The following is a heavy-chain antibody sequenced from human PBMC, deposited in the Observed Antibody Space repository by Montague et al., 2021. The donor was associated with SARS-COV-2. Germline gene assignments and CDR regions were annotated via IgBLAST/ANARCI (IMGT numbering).Heavy chain of an antibody. Sequence: SETLSLTCNVSGDSITSNYWWRWRRQPPGKGLEWMGEIYNTGSTNFNPSLKSRVTMSVDKSKKFFSLSLSSVTAADTATYYCARDGGQRFRAFESWGQGTLVTISS. CDR1: GDSITSNYW. CDR3: ARDGGQRFRAFES. V-gene: IGHV4-4*02. J-gene: IGHJ4*02. CDR2: IYNTGST. D-gene: IGHD3-16*01.